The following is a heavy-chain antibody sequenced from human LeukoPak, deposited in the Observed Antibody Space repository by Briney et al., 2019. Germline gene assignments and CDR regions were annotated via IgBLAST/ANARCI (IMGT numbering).Heavy chain of an antibody. CDR1: GGSISSSSYY. V-gene: IGHV4-39*01. CDR3: SSSQLSQLLLPYYFDY. D-gene: IGHD2-2*01. Sequence: SETLSLTCTVSGGSISSSSYYWGWIRQPPGKGLEWIGSIYYSGSTYYNPSLKSRVTISVDTSKNQFSLKLSSVTAADTAVYYCSSSQLSQLLLPYYFDYWGQGTLVTVSS. J-gene: IGHJ4*02. CDR2: IYYSGST.